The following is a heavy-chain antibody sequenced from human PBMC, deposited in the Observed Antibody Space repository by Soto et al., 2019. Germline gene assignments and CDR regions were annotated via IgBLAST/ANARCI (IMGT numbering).Heavy chain of an antibody. CDR3: ARGREYCSSTSCLYGMDV. J-gene: IGHJ6*02. CDR1: GGSVSSGSYY. D-gene: IGHD2-2*01. Sequence: ASETLSLTCTVSGGSVSSGSYYWSWIRQPPGKGLEWIGYIYYSGSTNYNPSLKSRVTISVDTSKNQFSLKLSSVTAADTAVYYCARGREYCSSTSCLYGMDVWGQGTTVTVSS. CDR2: IYYSGST. V-gene: IGHV4-61*01.